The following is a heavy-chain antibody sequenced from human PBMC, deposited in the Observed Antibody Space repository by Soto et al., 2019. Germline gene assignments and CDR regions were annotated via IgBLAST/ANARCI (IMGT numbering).Heavy chain of an antibody. Sequence: QVKLVQSGTEVKKPGASIKVSCKASGYSFATSGMSWVRQAPGQGLEWMGWISAYNGNTNYDQNLQDRVTMTTDTSTSTAYLELRKLRSDDTAVYYCARAGQYYDASGYANWGQGTLVTVSS. V-gene: IGHV1-18*01. D-gene: IGHD3-22*01. CDR2: ISAYNGNT. CDR3: ARAGQYYDASGYAN. J-gene: IGHJ4*02. CDR1: GYSFATSG.